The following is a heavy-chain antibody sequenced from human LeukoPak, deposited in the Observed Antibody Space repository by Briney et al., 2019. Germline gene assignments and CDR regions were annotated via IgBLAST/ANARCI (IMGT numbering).Heavy chain of an antibody. CDR2: ISSSGSTI. V-gene: IGHV3-11*01. Sequence: GGSLRLSCAASGFTFSDYYMSWIRQARGKGLEWVSYISSSGSTIYYADSVKGRFTISRDNAKNSLYLQMNSLRAEDTAVYYCARDRVYYYDSSGFILGWGQGTLVTVSS. J-gene: IGHJ4*02. CDR1: GFTFSDYY. CDR3: ARDRVYYYDSSGFILG. D-gene: IGHD3-22*01.